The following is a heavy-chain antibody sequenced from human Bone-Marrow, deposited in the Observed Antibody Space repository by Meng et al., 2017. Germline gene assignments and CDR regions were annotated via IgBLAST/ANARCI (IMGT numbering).Heavy chain of an antibody. V-gene: IGHV4-39*07. Sequence: SETLSLTCSVSGASISSSSYYWGWVRQPPGKGLEWIGNIFYSGSTYYTPSLKSRVTISVDTSKDQFSLKLTSVTAADTAVYYCARAQSGDYNSSGYYTYFDYWGQGKRVT. J-gene: IGHJ4*02. CDR3: ARAQSGDYNSSGYYTYFDY. CDR2: IFYSGST. D-gene: IGHD3-22*01. CDR1: GASISSSSYY.